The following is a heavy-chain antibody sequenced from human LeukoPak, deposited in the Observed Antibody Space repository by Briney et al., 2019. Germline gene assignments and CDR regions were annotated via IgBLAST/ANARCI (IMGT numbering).Heavy chain of an antibody. CDR2: ISWNSGSI. V-gene: IGHV3-9*01. J-gene: IGHJ3*02. CDR3: AKDMGYYGSEPLLGAFDI. CDR1: GFTFDDYA. Sequence: GRSLRLSCAASGFTFDDYAMHWVRQAPGKDLEWVSGISWNSGSIGYADSVKGRFTISRDNAKNSLYLQMNSMRAEDKALYYCAKDMGYYGSEPLLGAFDIWGQGTMVTVSS. D-gene: IGHD3-10*01.